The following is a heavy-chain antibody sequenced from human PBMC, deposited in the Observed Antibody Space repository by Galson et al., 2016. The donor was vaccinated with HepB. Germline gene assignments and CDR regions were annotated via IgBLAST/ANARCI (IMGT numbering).Heavy chain of an antibody. CDR3: ARDQADLNRHPNYVDY. Sequence: SLRLSCAASGFTFNIYSMNWVRQAPGKGLEWLSYIGTSGSVIYYADSVKGRFTITRDNAMNSVYLQMNTLRDEDTAVYYCARDQADLNRHPNYVDYWGQGILVTVSS. D-gene: IGHD1-14*01. CDR2: IGTSGSVI. J-gene: IGHJ4*02. CDR1: GFTFNIYS. V-gene: IGHV3-48*02.